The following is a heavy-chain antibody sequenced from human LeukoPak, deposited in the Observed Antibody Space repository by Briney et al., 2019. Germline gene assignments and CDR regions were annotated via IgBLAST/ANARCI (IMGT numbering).Heavy chain of an antibody. Sequence: GVPLRRSGAASGFTFSSYSMIWVRQAPGKGLEWVSSISSSSSYIYHAVSVKGRFTNSRDNAKNSLSLQMNSLRAEDPAVYSCARDQRPDFWSGLGYGMDVWGQGTTVTVSS. J-gene: IGHJ6*02. CDR3: ARDQRPDFWSGLGYGMDV. V-gene: IGHV3-21*01. D-gene: IGHD3-3*01. CDR2: ISSSSSYI. CDR1: GFTFSSYS.